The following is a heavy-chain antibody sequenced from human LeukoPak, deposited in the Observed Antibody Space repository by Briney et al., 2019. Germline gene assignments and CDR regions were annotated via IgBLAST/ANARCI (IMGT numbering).Heavy chain of an antibody. D-gene: IGHD1-26*01. CDR3: AKDTDFISGKYYFDY. Sequence: GGSLRLSCAASGFTFSNYAIHWVRQAPGKGPEWVGFVWYDGSNNDHADSVKGRFTISRDNSIFTAYLQMNNLRPEDTAMYYCAKDTDFISGKYYFDYWGQGALVTVPS. CDR1: GFTFSNYA. CDR2: VWYDGSNN. V-gene: IGHV3-30*02. J-gene: IGHJ4*02.